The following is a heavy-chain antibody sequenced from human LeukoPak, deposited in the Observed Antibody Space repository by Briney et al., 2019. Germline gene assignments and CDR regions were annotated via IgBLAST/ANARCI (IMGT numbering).Heavy chain of an antibody. V-gene: IGHV3-30*01. CDR2: ISYDGSNK. D-gene: IGHD2-15*01. CDR1: GFTFSSYA. CDR3: ARGIIYAT. Sequence: GGSLRLSCAASGFTFSSYAMHWVLQALGKGLEWVAVISYDGSNKYYADSVTGRFTISRDNSKTTLYLQMNSLRAEDPAVYYCARGIIYATWGQGTLVTVSS. J-gene: IGHJ4*02.